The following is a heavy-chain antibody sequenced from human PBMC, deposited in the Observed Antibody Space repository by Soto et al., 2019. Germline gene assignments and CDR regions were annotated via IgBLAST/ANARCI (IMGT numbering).Heavy chain of an antibody. V-gene: IGHV2-5*02. J-gene: IGHJ5*02. CDR1: GFSLSTSGVG. CDR3: AHRQKQSSTFLNWFDP. CDR2: IYWDDDK. D-gene: IGHD2-2*01. Sequence: QITLKESGPTLVKPTQTLTLTCTFSGFSLSTSGVGVGWIRQPPGKALEWLALIYWDDDKRYSPSLKSRLTNTXSTXKXPVLLTMTIMDPVDTATYYCAHRQKQSSTFLNWFDPWGQGALVTVSS.